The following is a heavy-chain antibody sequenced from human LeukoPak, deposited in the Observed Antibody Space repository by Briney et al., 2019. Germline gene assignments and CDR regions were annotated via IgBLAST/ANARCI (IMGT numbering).Heavy chain of an antibody. CDR1: GGSFSGYD. D-gene: IGHD6-13*01. J-gene: IGHJ4*02. CDR2: INHSGST. Sequence: PSETLSLTCAVYGGSFSGYDWTWIRQPPGKGLEWIGEINHSGSTNYNPSLKSRVTISVDTSKNQFSLKLSSVTAADTAVYFCARGYRGYSSSWALDYWGQGALVTVSS. V-gene: IGHV4-34*01. CDR3: ARGYRGYSSSWALDY.